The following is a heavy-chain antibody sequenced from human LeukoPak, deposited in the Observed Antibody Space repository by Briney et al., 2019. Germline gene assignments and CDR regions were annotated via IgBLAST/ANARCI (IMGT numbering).Heavy chain of an antibody. J-gene: IGHJ4*02. D-gene: IGHD5-12*01. Sequence: GGSLRLSCAASGFTFSNYAMSWVRQAPGKGLEWVSSISNSGGRTFYTDSVKGRFTISRDNSKITLYLQMNSLRAEDTAVYYCAKSYNGYESKPDYWGQGTLVTVSS. CDR1: GFTFSNYA. CDR3: AKSYNGYESKPDY. V-gene: IGHV3-23*01. CDR2: ISNSGGRT.